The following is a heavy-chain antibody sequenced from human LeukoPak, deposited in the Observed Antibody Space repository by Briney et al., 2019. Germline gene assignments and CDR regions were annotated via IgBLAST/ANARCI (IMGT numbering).Heavy chain of an antibody. CDR2: ISAYNGNT. CDR1: GYTFTSYG. J-gene: IGHJ6*03. V-gene: IGHV1-18*01. CDR3: ARAGEYYDSSGYTYYYYYYMDV. D-gene: IGHD3-22*01. Sequence: ASVKVSCKASGYTFTSYGISWVRQAPGQGLEWMGWISAYNGNTNYAQKLQGRVTMTTDTSTSPAYMELRSLRSDDTAVYYCARAGEYYDSSGYTYYYYYYMDVWGKGTTVTVSS.